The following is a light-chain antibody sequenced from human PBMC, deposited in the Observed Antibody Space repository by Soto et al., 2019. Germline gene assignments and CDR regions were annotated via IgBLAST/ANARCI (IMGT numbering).Light chain of an antibody. J-gene: IGLJ2*01. CDR1: SSDVGNYNF. Sequence: QSALTQPASVSGSPGQSITISCTGTSSDVGNYNFVSWYQHHAGTAPKLITYPVTNRPSGVSDRFSGSKSGDTASLTISGLQAEDEADYYCTSYTAFSTDILFGGGTKVTVL. CDR3: TSYTAFSTDIL. CDR2: PVT. V-gene: IGLV2-14*01.